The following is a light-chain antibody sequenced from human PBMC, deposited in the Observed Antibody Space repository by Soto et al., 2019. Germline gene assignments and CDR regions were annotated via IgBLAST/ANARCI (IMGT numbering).Light chain of an antibody. CDR2: EVN. CDR1: NSDIGGSVY. CDR3: TSFTGTSSQFV. Sequence: QSALTQPASVSGSPGQSITFSCTGSNSDIGGSVYVSWYQQHPGKAPKLMIYEVNNRPSGVSSRFSGSKSGNTASLTISGLQPEGEASYYCTSFTGTSSQFVFGSGTKVTVL. V-gene: IGLV2-14*01. J-gene: IGLJ1*01.